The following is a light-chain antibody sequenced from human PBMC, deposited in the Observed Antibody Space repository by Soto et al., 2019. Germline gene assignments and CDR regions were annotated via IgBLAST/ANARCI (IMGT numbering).Light chain of an antibody. CDR1: QSVANNY. CDR2: GAS. V-gene: IGKV3-20*01. J-gene: IGKJ5*01. Sequence: EIVLTQSPGTLSLSPGESAALSCGASQSVANNYLAWYQQKPGQAPRPLIYGASSRATGIPDRFSGSGSGTDFTLTISRLEPEDFAVYYCQQYGNSPSITFGQGTRLEIK. CDR3: QQYGNSPSIT.